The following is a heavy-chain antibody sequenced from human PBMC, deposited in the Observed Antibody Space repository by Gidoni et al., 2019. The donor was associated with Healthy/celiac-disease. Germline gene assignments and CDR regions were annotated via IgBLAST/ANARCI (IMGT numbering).Heavy chain of an antibody. V-gene: IGHV4-31*03. D-gene: IGHD3-10*01. CDR1: GCPISSGGYY. Sequence: QVQLQESCPGLVQPSQTLSLTCPVSGCPISSGGYYWSWIRQHPGKGLEWIGYFYYSGSTYYNPSLKSRVTISVDTSKNQFSLKLSSVTAADTAVYYCARDAGGYYGMDVWGQGTTVTVSS. CDR2: FYYSGST. J-gene: IGHJ6*02. CDR3: ARDAGGYYGMDV.